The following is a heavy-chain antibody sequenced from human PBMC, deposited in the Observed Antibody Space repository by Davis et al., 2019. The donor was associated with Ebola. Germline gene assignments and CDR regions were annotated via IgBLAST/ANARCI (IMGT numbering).Heavy chain of an antibody. CDR1: GYTFTEYG. V-gene: IGHV1-18*01. Sequence: ASVKVSCKASGYTFTEYGITWVRQAPGQGLEWMGWFSAHNGNISYAQNFQGRVTMTTDTSTNTAYMELRSLRSDDTAVYYCARDQQPTYTFWSGYYTVSGYWGQGTLVTVSS. D-gene: IGHD3-3*01. J-gene: IGHJ4*02. CDR2: FSAHNGNI. CDR3: ARDQQPTYTFWSGYYTVSGY.